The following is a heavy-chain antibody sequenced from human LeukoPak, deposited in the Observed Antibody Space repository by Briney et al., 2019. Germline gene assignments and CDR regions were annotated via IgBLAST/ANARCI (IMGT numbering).Heavy chain of an antibody. CDR2: ISGDSVDK. J-gene: IGHJ3*02. D-gene: IGHD3-3*01. Sequence: PGGSLRLSCAGSGFIFRDYYMSWIRQAPGKGLEWVSYISGDSVDKYYVDSVRGRFSISRDNAKKSMYLQMSGLRAEDTAIYYCAGRDWVSGAVRAFDIWGQGTMVTVSS. CDR3: AGRDWVSGAVRAFDI. CDR1: GFIFRDYY. V-gene: IGHV3-11*04.